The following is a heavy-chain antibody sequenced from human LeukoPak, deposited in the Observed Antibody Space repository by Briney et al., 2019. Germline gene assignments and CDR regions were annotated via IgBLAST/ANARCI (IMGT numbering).Heavy chain of an antibody. V-gene: IGHV4-61*01. Sequence: PSETLSLTCTVSGASVSSDSYHWSWIRQPPGKGLEWIGYIYYSGSTNYNPSLKSRITISVDTSKNQFSLKLTSVTAADTAVYYCARGYYHDSKWGQGILVTVSS. CDR1: GASVSSDSYH. J-gene: IGHJ4*02. CDR2: IYYSGST. CDR3: ARGYYHDSK. D-gene: IGHD3-22*01.